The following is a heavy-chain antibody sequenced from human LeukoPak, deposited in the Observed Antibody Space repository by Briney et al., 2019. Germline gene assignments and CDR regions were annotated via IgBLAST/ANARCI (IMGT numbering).Heavy chain of an antibody. CDR2: IKQDGSEK. V-gene: IGHV3-7*01. J-gene: IGHJ6*02. D-gene: IGHD3-22*01. CDR1: GFTFSSYA. Sequence: PGGSLRLSCAASGFTFSSYALPWVRQAPGKGLEWVANIKQDGSEKYYVDSVKGRFTISRDNAKNSLYLQMNSLRAEDTAVYYCARDNYYDSSGYYAGYYYYGMDVWGQGTTVTVSS. CDR3: ARDNYYDSSGYYAGYYYYGMDV.